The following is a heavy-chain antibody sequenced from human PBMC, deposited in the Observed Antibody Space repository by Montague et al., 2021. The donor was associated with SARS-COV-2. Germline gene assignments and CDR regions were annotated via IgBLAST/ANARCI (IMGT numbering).Heavy chain of an antibody. Sequence: LRLSCAASGFTFSSYSMNWVRQAPGKGLEWIGRIYTSGSTNYNPSLKSRVTISVDTSKNQFSLKLSSVTAADTAVYYCARDRVDRYSGSRTAYGMDVWGQGTTVTVSS. CDR1: GFTFSSYS. CDR2: IYTSGST. D-gene: IGHD1-26*01. J-gene: IGHJ6*02. CDR3: ARDRVDRYSGSRTAYGMDV. V-gene: IGHV4-4*08.